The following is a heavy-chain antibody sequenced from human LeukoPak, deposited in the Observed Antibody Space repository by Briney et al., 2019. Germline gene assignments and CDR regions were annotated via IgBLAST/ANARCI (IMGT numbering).Heavy chain of an antibody. D-gene: IGHD2-2*01. CDR3: ARGYCSSTSCYGGPDAFDI. Sequence: PSETLSLTCTVSGGSISSYYWSWIRQPPGKGLEWIGYIYYSGSTNYNPSLKSRVTISVDTSKNQFSLKLGSVTAADTAVYYCARGYCSSTSCYGGPDAFDIWGQGTMVTVSS. V-gene: IGHV4-59*01. CDR2: IYYSGST. CDR1: GGSISSYY. J-gene: IGHJ3*02.